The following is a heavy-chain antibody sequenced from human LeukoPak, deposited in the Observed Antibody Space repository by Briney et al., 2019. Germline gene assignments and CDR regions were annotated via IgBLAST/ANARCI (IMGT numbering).Heavy chain of an antibody. J-gene: IGHJ3*02. CDR1: GFTFSSYS. Sequence: GSLRLSCAASGFTFSSYSMNWVRQAPGKGLEWVSSISSSSSYICYADSVKGRFTISRDNAKNSLYLQMNSLRAEDTAVYYCARARYSYAAGAFDIWGQGTMVTVSS. D-gene: IGHD5-18*01. CDR2: ISSSSSYI. V-gene: IGHV3-21*01. CDR3: ARARYSYAAGAFDI.